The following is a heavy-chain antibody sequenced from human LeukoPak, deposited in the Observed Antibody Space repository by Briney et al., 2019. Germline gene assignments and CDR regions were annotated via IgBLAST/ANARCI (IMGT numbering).Heavy chain of an antibody. D-gene: IGHD4-17*01. V-gene: IGHV1-69*06. CDR3: ARGATVPSRRYFDY. CDR2: IIPIFGTA. CDR1: GGTFISYA. J-gene: IGHJ4*02. Sequence: SVNVSCKASGGTFISYAISWVRQAPGQGLDWMGGIIPIFGTANYAQKFQGRVTITADKSTSTAYMELSSLRSEDTAVYYCARGATVPSRRYFDYWGQGTLVTVSS.